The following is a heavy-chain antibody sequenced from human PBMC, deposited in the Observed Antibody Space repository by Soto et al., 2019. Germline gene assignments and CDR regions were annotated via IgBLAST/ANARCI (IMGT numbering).Heavy chain of an antibody. Sequence: QVQLVQSGAEVKKPGASVKVSCKASGYTFTSYGISWVRQAPGQGLEWMGWISAYNGNTNYAQKLKGRVTMTTDTATSTAYMELRSLRSDDTAVYYCARQATIFGVVIRAWYFDLWGRGTLVTVSS. CDR3: ARQATIFGVVIRAWYFDL. CDR1: GYTFTSYG. J-gene: IGHJ2*01. CDR2: ISAYNGNT. V-gene: IGHV1-18*04. D-gene: IGHD3-3*01.